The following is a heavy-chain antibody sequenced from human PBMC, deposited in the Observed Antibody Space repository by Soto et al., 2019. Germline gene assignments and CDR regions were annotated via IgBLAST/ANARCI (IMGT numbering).Heavy chain of an antibody. CDR1: GFTFSRSW. J-gene: IGHJ4*02. CDR2: ISSDGSDT. Sequence: EVQLVESGGGLVQPGGSLRLSCAASGFTFSRSWMHWVRQAPGKGLVWVSRISSDGSDTIYADSVKGRFTISRDNAKNTLHLQMNNLRDDDTALYYCGRDQTMSGPTTLDYWGQGALVTVSS. V-gene: IGHV3-74*01. D-gene: IGHD1-1*01. CDR3: GRDQTMSGPTTLDY.